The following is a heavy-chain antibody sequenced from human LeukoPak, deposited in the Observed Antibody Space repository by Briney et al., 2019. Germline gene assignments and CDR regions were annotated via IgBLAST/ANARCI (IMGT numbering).Heavy chain of an antibody. J-gene: IGHJ4*02. D-gene: IGHD4-17*01. CDR3: ARTLDYGDSGFDY. CDR1: GFTFSSYS. Sequence: GGSLRLSCAASGFTFSSYSMNWVRQAPGKGLEWVSSISSSRSYIYYADSVKGRFTISRDNAKNSLYLQMNSLRAEDTAVYYCARTLDYGDSGFDYWGQGTLVTVSS. CDR2: ISSSRSYI. V-gene: IGHV3-21*01.